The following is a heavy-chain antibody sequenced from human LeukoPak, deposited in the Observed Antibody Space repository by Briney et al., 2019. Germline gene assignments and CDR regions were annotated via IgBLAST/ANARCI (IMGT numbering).Heavy chain of an antibody. V-gene: IGHV3-21*01. Sequence: GGSLTLSCAASGFTFSSYSMNWVRQAPGKGLEWVSSISSSSSYIYYADSVKGRFTISRDNAKNSLYLQMNSLRAEDTAVYYCARDLAHYDYVWGSYRYNFDYWGQGTLVTVSS. CDR1: GFTFSSYS. CDR3: ARDLAHYDYVWGSYRYNFDY. D-gene: IGHD3-16*02. CDR2: ISSSSSYI. J-gene: IGHJ4*02.